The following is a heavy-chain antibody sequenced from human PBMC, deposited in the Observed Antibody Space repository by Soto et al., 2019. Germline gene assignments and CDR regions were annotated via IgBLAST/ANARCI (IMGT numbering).Heavy chain of an antibody. V-gene: IGHV4-31*03. J-gene: IGHJ6*02. Sequence: QMQLQESGPGLVKPSQTLSLTCTVSGGSISSGGYYWSWIRQLPGKGLEWMGYLYRSGNAYYNPSLESRLTISVDTSKDQFSLKLSSVTAADTAVYYCAIKNDFSRGSFYSSGLDVWGHGTTVTVSS. CDR1: GGSISSGGYY. D-gene: IGHD3-3*01. CDR3: AIKNDFSRGSFYSSGLDV. CDR2: LYRSGNA.